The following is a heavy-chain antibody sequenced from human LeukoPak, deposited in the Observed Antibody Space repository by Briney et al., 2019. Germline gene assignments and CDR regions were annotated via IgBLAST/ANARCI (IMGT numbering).Heavy chain of an antibody. D-gene: IGHD2-2*01. Sequence: PGGSLRLSCAASGFSFGSYWMTWIRQSPEKGLEWVAHIKEDGTVKYYVDSVKGRFTISRDNAKNSVYLQMNDVRVEDTAVYYCVGEAPGYWGQGALVTVSS. V-gene: IGHV3-7*01. CDR3: VGEAPGY. CDR2: IKEDGTVK. J-gene: IGHJ4*02. CDR1: GFSFGSYW.